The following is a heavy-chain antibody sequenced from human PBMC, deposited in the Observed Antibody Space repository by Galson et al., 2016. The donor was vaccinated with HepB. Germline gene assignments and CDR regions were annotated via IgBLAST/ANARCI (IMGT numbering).Heavy chain of an antibody. CDR1: RYTFTSYA. J-gene: IGHJ4*02. CDR2: ITAGNINA. CDR3: ARDLWGRSLDH. D-gene: IGHD2-21*01. Sequence: SVKVSCKASRYTFTSYAIHWVRQAPGQRLEWMGWITAGNINAEYSHKFQDRVTITTDTSASTAYMEVSSLRSEDTAIYYCARDLWGRSLDHWGQGTLVTVSS. V-gene: IGHV1-3*01.